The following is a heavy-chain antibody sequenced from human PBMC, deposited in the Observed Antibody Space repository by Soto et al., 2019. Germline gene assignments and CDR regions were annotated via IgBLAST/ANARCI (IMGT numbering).Heavy chain of an antibody. CDR2: IYSGGST. J-gene: IGHJ4*02. V-gene: IGHV3-53*01. D-gene: IGHD2-2*02. Sequence: GGSLSLSCASSGFTVINNYMSWVRQAPGKGLEWVSLIYSGGSTFYADSVKGRFTISRDNSKNTLFLQMNSLRAEDTAVYFCATYTSLDYWGQGTLVTVSS. CDR1: GFTVINNY. CDR3: ATYTSLDY.